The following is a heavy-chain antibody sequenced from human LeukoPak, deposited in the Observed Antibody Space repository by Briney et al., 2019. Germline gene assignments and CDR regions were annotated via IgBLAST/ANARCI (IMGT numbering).Heavy chain of an antibody. CDR1: GYTFIDYY. J-gene: IGHJ5*02. V-gene: IGHV1-2*02. CDR2: INPNSGDT. CDR3: ARGYYYRNSGHQSGS. D-gene: IGHD3-22*01. Sequence: ASVKVSCKASGYTFIDYYMHWVRQAPGQRLEWIGSINPNSGDTEYAQKFQGRVTMTRDTSIRTAYMELNSLTSDDTALYYCARGYYYRNSGHQSGSWGQGTLVTVSS.